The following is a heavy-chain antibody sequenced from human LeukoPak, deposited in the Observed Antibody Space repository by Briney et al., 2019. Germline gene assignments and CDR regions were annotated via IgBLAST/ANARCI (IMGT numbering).Heavy chain of an antibody. D-gene: IGHD3-9*01. CDR2: VNREGTTT. Sequence: GGSLRLSCAAPGFTFNTYWMHWVRQAPGKGLVWVARVNREGTTTTYADSVKGRFTISRDNAKNTLYLQMNNLRAEDTAVYYCARDLDWILFDYWGQGTLVTVSS. J-gene: IGHJ4*02. CDR1: GFTFNTYW. CDR3: ARDLDWILFDY. V-gene: IGHV3-74*03.